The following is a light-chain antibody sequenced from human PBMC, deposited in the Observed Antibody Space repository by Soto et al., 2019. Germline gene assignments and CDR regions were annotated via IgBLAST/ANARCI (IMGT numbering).Light chain of an antibody. CDR2: QAS. V-gene: IGKV1-5*03. CDR1: QSISSW. CDR3: QLYKSYWT. J-gene: IGKJ1*01. Sequence: DIQMTQSPSTLSASVGDRVTITCRASQSISSWVAWYQQKAGEAPKLLLYQASNLERGVPLRFSGSGCGTEFTLTISSLQPDDCATYYCQLYKSYWTFGQGTKVAIK.